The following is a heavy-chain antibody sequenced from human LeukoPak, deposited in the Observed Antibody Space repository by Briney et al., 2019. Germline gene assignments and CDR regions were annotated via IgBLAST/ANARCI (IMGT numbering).Heavy chain of an antibody. J-gene: IGHJ3*02. V-gene: IGHV4-59*01. D-gene: IGHD6-19*01. Sequence: SETLSLTCTVSGGSISSYYWSWIRQPPGKGLEWIGYIYYSGSTNYNPSHKSRVTISVDTSKNQFSLKLSSVTAADTAVYYCAGSIAVAGHDAFDIWGQGTMVTVSS. CDR2: IYYSGST. CDR3: AGSIAVAGHDAFDI. CDR1: GGSISSYY.